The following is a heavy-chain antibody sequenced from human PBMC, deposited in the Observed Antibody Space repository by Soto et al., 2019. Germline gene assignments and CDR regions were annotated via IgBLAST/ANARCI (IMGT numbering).Heavy chain of an antibody. V-gene: IGHV3-33*01. J-gene: IGHJ6*02. CDR1: GLTFSSYG. Sequence: GGSLRLSCAASGLTFSSYGMYWVRQAPGKGLEWVALIWYDGSKKYYADSVKGRFTISRDNSKNTLYLQMNSLRAEDTAVYYCARDRGAGDYYYGMDVWGQGTTVTVS. D-gene: IGHD1-1*01. CDR3: ARDRGAGDYYYGMDV. CDR2: IWYDGSKK.